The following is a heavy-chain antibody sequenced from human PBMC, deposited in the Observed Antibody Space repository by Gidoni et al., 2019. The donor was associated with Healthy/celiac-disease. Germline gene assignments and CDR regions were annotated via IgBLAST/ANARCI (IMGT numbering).Heavy chain of an antibody. CDR2: ISYDGSNK. CDR1: GFTFSSYG. CDR3: AKDRAGIAVAGPLY. Sequence: QVQLVASGGGVVQPGRSLRLSCAASGFTFSSYGMHWVRQAPGKGLEWVAVISYDGSNKYYADSVKGRFTISRDNSKNTLYLQMNSLRAEDTAVYYCAKDRAGIAVAGPLYWGQGTLVTVSS. J-gene: IGHJ4*02. D-gene: IGHD6-19*01. V-gene: IGHV3-30*18.